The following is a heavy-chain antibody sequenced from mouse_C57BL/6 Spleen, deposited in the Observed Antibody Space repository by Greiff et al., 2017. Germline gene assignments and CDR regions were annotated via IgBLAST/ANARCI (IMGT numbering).Heavy chain of an antibody. Sequence: QVQLQQSGPELVKPGASVKISCKASGYTFTDYYINWVKQRPGQGLEWIGWIFPGSGSTYYNEKFKGKDTLTVDKSSSTAYMLLSSLTSEDSAVYFCARRGYYGSSDGNYARDDWGQGTSVTVSS. V-gene: IGHV1-75*01. J-gene: IGHJ4*01. CDR2: IFPGSGST. D-gene: IGHD1-1*01. CDR1: GYTFTDYY. CDR3: ARRGYYGSSDGNYARDD.